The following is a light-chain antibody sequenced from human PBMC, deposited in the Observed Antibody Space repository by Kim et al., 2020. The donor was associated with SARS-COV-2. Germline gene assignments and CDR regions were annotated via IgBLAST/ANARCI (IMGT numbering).Light chain of an antibody. J-gene: IGKJ4*01. CDR2: GAS. CDR1: QTVISNY. Sequence: PPGDRATRSCRASQTVISNYLAWYQQKPGQAPRLLIYGASSRATGIPDRFSGSGSGTDFTLTISSLEPEDFAVYNCQQYGSSPLTFGGGTKVDIK. V-gene: IGKV3-20*01. CDR3: QQYGSSPLT.